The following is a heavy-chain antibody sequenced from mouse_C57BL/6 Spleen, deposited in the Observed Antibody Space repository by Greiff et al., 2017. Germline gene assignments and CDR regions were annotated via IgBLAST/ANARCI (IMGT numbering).Heavy chain of an antibody. Sequence: QVQLQQPGAELVKPGASVKMSGKASGYTFTSYWITWVKQRPGQGLEWIGDIYPGSGSTNYNEKFKSKATLTVDTSSSTAYMQLSSLTSEDSAVYYCARCSNYDAMDYWGQGTSVTVSS. CDR3: ARCSNYDAMDY. CDR2: IYPGSGST. V-gene: IGHV1-55*01. J-gene: IGHJ4*01. CDR1: GYTFTSYW. D-gene: IGHD2-5*01.